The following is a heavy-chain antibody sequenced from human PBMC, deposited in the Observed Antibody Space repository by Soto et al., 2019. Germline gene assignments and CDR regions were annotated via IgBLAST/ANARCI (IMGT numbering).Heavy chain of an antibody. CDR1: GYTFTSYW. J-gene: IGHJ6*02. D-gene: IGHD5-12*01. CDR2: IDPSDSYT. V-gene: IGHV5-10-1*01. CDR3: ARPRRDGYNLDPNYYYGMDV. Sequence: KVSCKASGYTFTSYWIGWVRQMPGKGLEWMGRIDPSDSYTNYSPSFQGHVTISADKSISTAYLQWSSLKASDTAMYYCARPRRDGYNLDPNYYYGMDVWGQGTTVTVSS.